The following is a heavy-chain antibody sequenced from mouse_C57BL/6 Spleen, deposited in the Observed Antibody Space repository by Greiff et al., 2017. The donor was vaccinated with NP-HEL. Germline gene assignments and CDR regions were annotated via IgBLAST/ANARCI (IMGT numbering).Heavy chain of an antibody. CDR2: IYPGSGST. D-gene: IGHD1-1*01. Sequence: QVQLQQPGAELVKPGASVKMSCKASGYTFTSYWITWVKQRPGQGLEWIGDIYPGSGSTNYNEKFKSKATLTVDTSSSTAYMQLSSLTSEDSAVYYCAREEFITTVVATSRYFDVWGTGTTVTVSS. CDR3: AREEFITTVVATSRYFDV. V-gene: IGHV1-55*01. J-gene: IGHJ1*03. CDR1: GYTFTSYW.